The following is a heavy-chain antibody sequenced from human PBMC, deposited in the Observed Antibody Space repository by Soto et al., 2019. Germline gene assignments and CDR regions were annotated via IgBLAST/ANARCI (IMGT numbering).Heavy chain of an antibody. CDR1: GFTFSSYG. D-gene: IGHD3-3*01. J-gene: IGHJ5*02. V-gene: IGHV3-30*18. CDR2: ISYDGSNK. CDR3: AKERNYDFLYKGQNWFDP. Sequence: GGSLRLSCAASGFTFSSYGMHWVRQAPGKGLEWVAVISYDGSNKYYADSVKGRFTISRDNSKNTLYLQMNSLRAEDTAVYYCAKERNYDFLYKGQNWFDPWGQGTLVTVSS.